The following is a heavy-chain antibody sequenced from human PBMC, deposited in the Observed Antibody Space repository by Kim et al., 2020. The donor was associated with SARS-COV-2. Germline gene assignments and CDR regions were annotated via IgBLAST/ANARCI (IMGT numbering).Heavy chain of an antibody. CDR1: GFTFSSYG. Sequence: GGSLRLSCAASGFTFSSYGMHWVRQAPGKGLEWVAVISYDGSNKYYADSVKGRFTISRDNSKNTLYLQMNSLRAEDTAVYYCAKVAGAMGHYYDQRRWYFDYWGQGTLVTVSS. CDR3: AKVAGAMGHYYDQRRWYFDY. V-gene: IGHV3-30*18. CDR2: ISYDGSNK. D-gene: IGHD3-22*01. J-gene: IGHJ4*02.